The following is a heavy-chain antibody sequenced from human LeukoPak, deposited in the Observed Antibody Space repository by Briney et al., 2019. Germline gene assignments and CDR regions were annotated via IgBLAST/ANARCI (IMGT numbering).Heavy chain of an antibody. CDR1: GFTFSSYG. CDR3: ANGSLSIAAAMVQVY. D-gene: IGHD6-13*01. CDR2: IRYDGSNK. Sequence: GGSLRLSCAASGFTFSSYGMHWVRQAPGKGLEWVAFIRYDGSNKYYADSVKGRFTISRDNSKNTLYLQMNSLRAEDTAVYYCANGSLSIAAAMVQVYWGQGTLVTVSS. V-gene: IGHV3-30*02. J-gene: IGHJ4*02.